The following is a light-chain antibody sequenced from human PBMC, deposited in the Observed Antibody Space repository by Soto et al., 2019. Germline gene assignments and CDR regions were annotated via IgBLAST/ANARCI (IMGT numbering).Light chain of an antibody. CDR3: QQRSSWPIT. CDR2: DAS. V-gene: IGKV3-11*01. CDR1: QSVTYY. J-gene: IGKJ5*01. Sequence: EIVLTQSPATLSLSPGERATLSCRASQSVTYYLAWYQQKPGQAPRLLISDASNRATGIPARFSGSGSGTEFTLTISSLEPDDFAVYYCQQRSSWPITFGLRTRLEI.